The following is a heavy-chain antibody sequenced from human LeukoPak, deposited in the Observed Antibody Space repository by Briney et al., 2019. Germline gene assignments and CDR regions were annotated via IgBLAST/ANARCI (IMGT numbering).Heavy chain of an antibody. D-gene: IGHD5-18*01. CDR3: ARGVDTAMVQRYYYGMDV. CDR2: IIPIFGTA. Sequence: ASVTVSFTASGGTFSSYAISWVRQAPGQGLERMGGIIPIFGTANYAQKFQGRVTITADESTSTAYMELSSLRSEDTAVYYCARGVDTAMVQRYYYGMDVWGQGTTVTVSS. V-gene: IGHV1-69*13. CDR1: GGTFSSYA. J-gene: IGHJ6*02.